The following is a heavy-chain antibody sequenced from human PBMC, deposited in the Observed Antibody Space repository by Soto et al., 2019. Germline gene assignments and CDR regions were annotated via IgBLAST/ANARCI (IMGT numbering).Heavy chain of an antibody. CDR2: IYDSGSS. V-gene: IGHV4-39*01. Sequence: PSETLSLTCTVSGAFISTSSSYWGWVRQSPGKGLEWIGSIYDSGSSFPYPSLKSRVTMSIDTSKNQYSLRLTAVTAADTAIYFCARHPPGQLLSGYFDHWGQGIRVTVSS. D-gene: IGHD1-1*01. CDR3: ARHPPGQLLSGYFDH. CDR1: GAFISTSSSY. J-gene: IGHJ4*02.